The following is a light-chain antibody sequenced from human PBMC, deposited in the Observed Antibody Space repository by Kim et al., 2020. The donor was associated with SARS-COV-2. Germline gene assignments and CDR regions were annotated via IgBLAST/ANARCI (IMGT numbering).Light chain of an antibody. CDR2: QDS. J-gene: IGLJ1*01. CDR3: QAWDSSTGV. Sequence: MSPGTTASITCSGDKLGDKYACWYQQKPGQSPVLVIYQDSKRPSGIPGRFSGSNSGNTATLTISGTQAMDEADYYCQAWDSSTGVFGTGTKVTVL. V-gene: IGLV3-1*01. CDR1: KLGDKY.